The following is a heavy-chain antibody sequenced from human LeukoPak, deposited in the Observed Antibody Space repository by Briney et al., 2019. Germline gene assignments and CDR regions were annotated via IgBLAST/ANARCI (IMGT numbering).Heavy chain of an antibody. Sequence: SETLSLTCTVSGGSISSGGYYWSWIRQHPGKGLEWIGYIYYSGSTYYNPSLKSRVTISVDTSKTQFSLKLSSVTAADTAVYYCARRAYSRAAFDYWGQGTLVTVSS. CDR2: IYYSGST. D-gene: IGHD6-13*01. CDR1: GGSISSGGYY. CDR3: ARRAYSRAAFDY. V-gene: IGHV4-31*03. J-gene: IGHJ4*02.